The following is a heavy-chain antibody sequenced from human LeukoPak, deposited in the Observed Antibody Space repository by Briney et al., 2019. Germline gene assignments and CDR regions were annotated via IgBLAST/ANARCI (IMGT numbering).Heavy chain of an antibody. Sequence: GGSLRLSCAASGFTFSSYWMHWVRQAPGKGLVWVSCINSDGSSTSYADSVKGRFTISRDNAKNTLYLQMNSLRAEDTAVYYCARDSGYCSSTSCYNWFDPWGQGTLVTVSS. D-gene: IGHD2-2*01. J-gene: IGHJ5*02. CDR1: GFTFSSYW. CDR3: ARDSGYCSSTSCYNWFDP. CDR2: INSDGSST. V-gene: IGHV3-74*01.